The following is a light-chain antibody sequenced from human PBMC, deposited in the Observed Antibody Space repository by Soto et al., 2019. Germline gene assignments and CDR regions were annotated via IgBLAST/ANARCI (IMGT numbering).Light chain of an antibody. V-gene: IGLV2-14*01. CDR3: SSYTTSTTYV. J-gene: IGLJ1*01. CDR2: EVS. CDR1: SSDVGGYNY. Sequence: QSVLTQPASVSESPGQSITISCTGTSSDVGGYNYVSWYQQHPGKAPKLMIYEVSNRPSGVSNRFSGFKSGNTASLTISGLQAEDEADYYCSSYTTSTTYVFGTGTKVTVL.